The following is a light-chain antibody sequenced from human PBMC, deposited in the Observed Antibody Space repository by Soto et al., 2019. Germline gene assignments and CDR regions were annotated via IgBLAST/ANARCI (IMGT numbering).Light chain of an antibody. V-gene: IGLV2-14*01. Sequence: QSALTQPASVSGSPGQSITISCIGTSSDIGTYNYVSWYQQHPRKAPKLILYEVNNRPAGVSNRFSGSKLGNTASLTISGLQAEDEADYYCNSFTGSSTLVFGTGTKLTVL. CDR3: NSFTGSSTLV. J-gene: IGLJ1*01. CDR2: EVN. CDR1: SSDIGTYNY.